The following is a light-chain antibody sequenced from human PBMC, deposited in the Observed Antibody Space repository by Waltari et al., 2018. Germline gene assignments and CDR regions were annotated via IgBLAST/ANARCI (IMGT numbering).Light chain of an antibody. V-gene: IGLV1-44*01. CDR1: HSNMGSHP. Sequence: SVLAQPPSLSGTPGQRVTISCSGSHSNMGSHPVDWYQVLPGTAPKLLIHGNDQRPSGVPDRFSGSKFGASGSLAISGLQPEDESEYYCAAWDESLKGWVFGGGTRLTVL. CDR3: AAWDESLKGWV. CDR2: GND. J-gene: IGLJ3*02.